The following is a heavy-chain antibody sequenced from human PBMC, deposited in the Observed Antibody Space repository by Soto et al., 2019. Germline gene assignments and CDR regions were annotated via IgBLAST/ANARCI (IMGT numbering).Heavy chain of an antibody. CDR1: GSAVSSDC. CDR2: IYYSGTP. D-gene: IGHD2-2*01. J-gene: IGHJ6*03. CDR3: ARVSPNCSSTSCYFGYYYYYMDV. V-gene: IGHV4-59*02. Sequence: PSETLSLTCTVSGSAVSSDCWSWIRQPPRKGREWIGYIYYSGTPNHNPSLKSRVTISVDTSKNQFSLKLSSVTAADTAVYYCARVSPNCSSTSCYFGYYYYYMDVWGKGTTVTVSS.